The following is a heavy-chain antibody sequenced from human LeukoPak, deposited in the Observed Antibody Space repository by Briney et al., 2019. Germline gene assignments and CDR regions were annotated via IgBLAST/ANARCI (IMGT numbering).Heavy chain of an antibody. V-gene: IGHV3-48*01. Sequence: PGGSLRLSCAASGFTFSSCSMNWVRQAPGKGLEWVSYISSSSSTIYYADSVKGRFTISRDNGKNSLYLQMNSLRAEDTAVYYCAGSSSWYGYYYYGMDVWGQGTTVTVSS. D-gene: IGHD6-13*01. CDR1: GFTFSSCS. CDR3: AGSSSWYGYYYYGMDV. J-gene: IGHJ6*02. CDR2: ISSSSSTI.